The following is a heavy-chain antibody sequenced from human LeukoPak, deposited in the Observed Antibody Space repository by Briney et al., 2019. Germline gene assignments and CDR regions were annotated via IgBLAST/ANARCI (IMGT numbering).Heavy chain of an antibody. CDR1: GGPISSYY. CDR3: ARALVFNYYDFWSGYYHWFDP. CDR2: IYYSGST. J-gene: IGHJ5*02. D-gene: IGHD3-3*01. V-gene: IGHV4-59*01. Sequence: SETLSLTCTVSGGPISSYYWSWIRQPPGKGLEWIGYIYYSGSTNYNPSLKSRVTISVDTSKNQFSLKLSSVTAADTAVYYCARALVFNYYDFWSGYYHWFDPWGQGTLVTVSS.